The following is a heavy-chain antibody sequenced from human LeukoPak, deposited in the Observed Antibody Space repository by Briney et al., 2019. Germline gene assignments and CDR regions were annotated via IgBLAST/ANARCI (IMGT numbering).Heavy chain of an antibody. CDR2: IYYSGST. V-gene: IGHV4-59*01. D-gene: IGHD2/OR15-2a*01. Sequence: SETLSLTCTVSGGSISSYYWSWIRQPPGKGLEWIGYIYYSGSTNYNPSLKSRVTISVDTSKNQFSLKLSSVTAADAAVYYCARVVKGYWCFDLWGRGTWSLSPQ. CDR3: ARVVKGYWCFDL. J-gene: IGHJ2*01. CDR1: GGSISSYY.